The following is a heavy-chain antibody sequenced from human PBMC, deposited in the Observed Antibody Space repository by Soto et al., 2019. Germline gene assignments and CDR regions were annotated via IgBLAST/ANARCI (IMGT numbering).Heavy chain of an antibody. Sequence: QVQLQESGPGLVKPSETLSLTCAVSGYSISSGYYWGWIRQPPGKGLEWIGSIYHSGSTYYNPSLKSRVTISVDTSKNQFSLKLSSVTAADTAVYYCARDFSSGWYPPNYYYYGMDVWGQGTTVTVSS. CDR3: ARDFSSGWYPPNYYYYGMDV. CDR2: IYHSGST. D-gene: IGHD6-19*01. J-gene: IGHJ6*02. CDR1: GYSISSGYY. V-gene: IGHV4-38-2*02.